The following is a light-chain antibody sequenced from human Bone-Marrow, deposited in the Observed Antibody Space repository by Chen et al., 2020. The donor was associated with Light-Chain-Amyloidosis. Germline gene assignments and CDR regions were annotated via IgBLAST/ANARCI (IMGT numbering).Light chain of an antibody. J-gene: IGLJ2*01. Sequence: QSALTQPSSVSWSPGQSITIPCTGTSSDVGGYNYVSWYQQHPRKAPKIMIYEVTNRPSGISIRFSGSKSGNTASLTISGLQAEDEADYYCSSFTITNTWIFGGGTKLTVL. CDR1: SSDVGGYNY. CDR2: EVT. CDR3: SSFTITNTWI. V-gene: IGLV2-14*01.